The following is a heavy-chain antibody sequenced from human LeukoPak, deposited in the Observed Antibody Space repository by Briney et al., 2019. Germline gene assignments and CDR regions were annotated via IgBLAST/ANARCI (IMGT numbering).Heavy chain of an antibody. CDR1: GFTFDDYA. Sequence: PGGSLRLSCASSGFTFDDYAMHWVRQAPGKGLKWVSLISGDGGSTYYADSVKGRFTISRDNSKNSLYLQMNSLRTEDTALYYCAKVGYGQLGLFDYWGQGTLVTVSS. J-gene: IGHJ4*02. CDR3: AKVGYGQLGLFDY. CDR2: ISGDGGST. D-gene: IGHD5-18*01. V-gene: IGHV3-43*02.